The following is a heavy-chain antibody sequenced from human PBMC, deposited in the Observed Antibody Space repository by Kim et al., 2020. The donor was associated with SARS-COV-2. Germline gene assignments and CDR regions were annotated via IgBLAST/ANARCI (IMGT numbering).Heavy chain of an antibody. CDR3: ARVGNWYSSGWSYFDY. CDR1: GGSISSYY. D-gene: IGHD6-19*01. V-gene: IGHV4-59*01. Sequence: SETLSLTCTVSGGSISSYYWSWIRQPPGKGLEWVGYINYNGSTNYNPSPKSRVTISVDTSKNQFSLKLSSVTAADTAVDYCARVGNWYSSGWSYFDYWGQGTMVTVSS. J-gene: IGHJ4*02. CDR2: INYNGST.